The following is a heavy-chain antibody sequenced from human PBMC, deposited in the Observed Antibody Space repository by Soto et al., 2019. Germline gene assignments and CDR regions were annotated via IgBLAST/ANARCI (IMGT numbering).Heavy chain of an antibody. CDR3: ARDAFEIYYKFGLDV. Sequence: LQLSSAASGFSFNDYEMNWVRETPGKGLDCLSYISSSGGTIKYADSVKGRFTISRDNAKNSLYLQMHSLRADDTAVYYCARDAFEIYYKFGLDVWGQGTPVTVSS. CDR2: ISSSGGTI. CDR1: GFSFNDYE. D-gene: IGHD3-10*01. J-gene: IGHJ6*02. V-gene: IGHV3-48*03.